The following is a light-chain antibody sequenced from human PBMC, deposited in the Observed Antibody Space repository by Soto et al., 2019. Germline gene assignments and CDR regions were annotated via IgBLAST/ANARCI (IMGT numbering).Light chain of an antibody. V-gene: IGKV3-11*01. CDR1: QSLAIY. CDR3: QQRTNWPPQVT. Sequence: EIVLTQSPATLSLSPGERATLSCRASQSLAIYLAWFQQKPDQAPRLLIYDASNRATGIPARFSGSGSGTDFSLTISSLEPEDFAVYYCQQRTNWPPQVTFGGGTKVEIK. CDR2: DAS. J-gene: IGKJ4*01.